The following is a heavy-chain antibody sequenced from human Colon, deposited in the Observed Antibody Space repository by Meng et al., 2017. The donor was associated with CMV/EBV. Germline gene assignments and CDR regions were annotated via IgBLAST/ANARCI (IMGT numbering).Heavy chain of an antibody. V-gene: IGHV4-61*01. Sequence: SETLSLTCTVSGGSVSSGSYYWSWIRQPPGKGLEWIGYIYYSGSTNYNPSLKSRVTISVDTSKNQFSLKLSSVTAADTAVYYCARGGAYYDILTGYEYYFDYWGQGTLVTVSS. CDR2: IYYSGST. CDR1: GGSVSSGSYY. J-gene: IGHJ4*02. CDR3: ARGGAYYDILTGYEYYFDY. D-gene: IGHD3-9*01.